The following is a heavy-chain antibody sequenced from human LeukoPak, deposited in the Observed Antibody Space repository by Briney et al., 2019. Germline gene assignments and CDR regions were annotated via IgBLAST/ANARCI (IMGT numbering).Heavy chain of an antibody. Sequence: PGGSLRLSCAASGFSFSSYAMSWVRQAPGKGLEWVSGISGSGGSTYYADSVKGRFSISRDNSKNTLYLQMNSLRAEDTALYYCAESFNDILTGYRRWGQGTLVTVSP. CDR3: AESFNDILTGYRR. V-gene: IGHV3-23*01. CDR1: GFSFSSYA. CDR2: ISGSGGST. J-gene: IGHJ4*02. D-gene: IGHD3-9*01.